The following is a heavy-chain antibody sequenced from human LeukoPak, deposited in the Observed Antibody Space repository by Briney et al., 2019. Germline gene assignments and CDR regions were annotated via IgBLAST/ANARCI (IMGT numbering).Heavy chain of an antibody. CDR2: IYPGDSDT. Sequence: GESLKISCKGSGYTFTTYWIGWVRQMPGKGLEWMGIIYPGDSDTRYSPSFQGQVTISADKSISTVYLQWSSLKASDTAMYYCARFAYGNGNFPGHYWGQGTLVTVSS. D-gene: IGHD2/OR15-2a*01. V-gene: IGHV5-51*01. J-gene: IGHJ4*02. CDR1: GYTFTTYW. CDR3: ARFAYGNGNFPGHY.